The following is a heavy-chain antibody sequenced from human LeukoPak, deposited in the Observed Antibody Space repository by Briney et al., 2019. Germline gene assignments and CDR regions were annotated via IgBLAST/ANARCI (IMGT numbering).Heavy chain of an antibody. CDR2: ISSNGGCT. V-gene: IGHV3-64*01. CDR3: ARSYCSSTSCHRIAIDY. J-gene: IGHJ4*02. Sequence: QPGGSLRLSCAASGFTFSSYAMHWVRQAPGKGLEYVSAISSNGGCTYYANSVKGRFTISRDNSKNTLYLQMGSLRAEDMAVYYCARSYCSSTSCHRIAIDYWGQGTLVTVSS. D-gene: IGHD2-2*01. CDR1: GFTFSSYA.